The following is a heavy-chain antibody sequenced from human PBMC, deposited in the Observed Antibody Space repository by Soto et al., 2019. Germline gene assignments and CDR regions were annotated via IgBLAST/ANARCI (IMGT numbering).Heavy chain of an antibody. Sequence: SVKVYCTASAYTFSGYYMRWVRQATGQGLEWMGWINPNSGGTNYAQKFQGRVTMTRDTSISTAYMELSRLRSDDTAVYYCARGGLYNWNDDWFDPWGQGTLVTVSS. D-gene: IGHD1-1*01. CDR2: INPNSGGT. CDR1: AYTFSGYY. J-gene: IGHJ5*02. V-gene: IGHV1-2*02. CDR3: ARGGLYNWNDDWFDP.